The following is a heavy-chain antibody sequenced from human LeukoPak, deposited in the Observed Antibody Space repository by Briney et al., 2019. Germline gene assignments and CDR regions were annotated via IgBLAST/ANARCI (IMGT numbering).Heavy chain of an antibody. CDR1: GFSLNTGVMG. CDR2: IYWNDDK. D-gene: IGHD3-3*01. Sequence: SGPTLVIPTQTLTLTCTFSGFSLNTGVMGVGWIRQPPGKALEWLALIYWNDDKRYSPSLKSRLTLTKDTSKNQVVHTMTNMDPVDTATYYCSHKFDFWSGYGYWGQGILVTVSS. J-gene: IGHJ4*02. V-gene: IGHV2-5*01. CDR3: SHKFDFWSGYGY.